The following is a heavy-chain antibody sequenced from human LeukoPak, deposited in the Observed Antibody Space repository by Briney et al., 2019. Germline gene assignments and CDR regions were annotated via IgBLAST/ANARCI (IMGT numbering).Heavy chain of an antibody. J-gene: IGHJ4*02. Sequence: GGSLRLSCAASGFTVSSSYMSWVRQAPGKGLEWVSIISSAGTTYYADSVKGRFTISRDNSKNTVYLQVNSLRDADTAVYYCARDLEAANTYYFDYWGQGTMVTVSS. D-gene: IGHD6-13*01. CDR1: GFTVSSSY. V-gene: IGHV3-66*01. CDR3: ARDLEAANTYYFDY. CDR2: ISSAGTT.